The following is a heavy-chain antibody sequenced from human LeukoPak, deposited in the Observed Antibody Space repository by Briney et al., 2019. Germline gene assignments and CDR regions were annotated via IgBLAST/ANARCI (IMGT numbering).Heavy chain of an antibody. CDR1: GSTLGDHY. CDR3: ATSQPNFPNVY. D-gene: IGHD4/OR15-4a*01. J-gene: IGHJ4*02. CDR2: TKHKAERYTT. Sequence: GGSLRLSCTASGSTLGDHYMDWVRQAPGKGLEWVGRTKHKAERYTTEYAASVKGRFTISRDESKNSLYLQMNSLTTEDTAVYYCATSQPNFPNVYWGQGTLVTVSS. V-gene: IGHV3-72*01.